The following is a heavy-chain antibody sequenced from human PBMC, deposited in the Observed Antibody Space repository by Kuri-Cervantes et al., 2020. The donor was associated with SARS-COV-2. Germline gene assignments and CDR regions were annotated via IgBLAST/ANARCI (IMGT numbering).Heavy chain of an antibody. J-gene: IGHJ6*03. CDR2: IYSGGST. CDR1: GFTVSSNY. D-gene: IGHD6-13*01. Sequence: GESLKISCAASGFTVSSNYMSWVRQAPGKGLEWVSVIYSGGSTYYADSVKGRFTISRHNSKNTLYLQMNSLRAEDTAVYYCARVRNGYSSSFPRYYYYYMDVWGKGTTVTVSS. V-gene: IGHV3-53*04. CDR3: ARVRNGYSSSFPRYYYYYMDV.